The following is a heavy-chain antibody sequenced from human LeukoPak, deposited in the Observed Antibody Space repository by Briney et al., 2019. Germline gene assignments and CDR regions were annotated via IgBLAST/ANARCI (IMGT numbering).Heavy chain of an antibody. V-gene: IGHV4-4*07. Sequence: SETLSLTCTVSGGSISSYYWSWIRQPAGKGLEWIGRIYTSGSTNYNPSLKSRVTISVDTSKNQFSLKLSSVTAADTAVYYCARLIPGDSEDPGAFDIWGQGTMVTVSS. J-gene: IGHJ3*02. CDR2: IYTSGST. CDR3: ARLIPGDSEDPGAFDI. D-gene: IGHD3-22*01. CDR1: GGSISSYY.